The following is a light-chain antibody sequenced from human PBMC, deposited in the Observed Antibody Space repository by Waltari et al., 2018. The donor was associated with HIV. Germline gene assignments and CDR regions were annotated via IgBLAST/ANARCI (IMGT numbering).Light chain of an antibody. CDR1: NDVGTFTY. J-gene: IGLJ2*01. V-gene: IGLV2-14*03. Sequence: QSALTQPASVTRSPGQSITLSCSNDVGTFTYASWYQQHPGKAPKVIIYDVNNRPSGVSNRCSGSKSGMTASLTISGLRIEDEADYYCSSYTGHIALFGGGTKLTVL. CDR2: DVN. CDR3: SSYTGHIAL.